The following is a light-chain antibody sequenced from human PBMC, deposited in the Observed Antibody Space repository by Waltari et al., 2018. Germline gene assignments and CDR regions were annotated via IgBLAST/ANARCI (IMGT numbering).Light chain of an antibody. CDR3: CSYAGSSPYV. Sequence: QSALTQPASVSGSPGQSITSTSTGTSSEFGSYTLVSWDQQHPGKAPKLMIYEGSKRPSGVSNRFSGSKSGNTASLTISGLQAEDEADYYCCSYAGSSPYVFGTGTKVTVL. V-gene: IGLV2-23*01. CDR2: EGS. CDR1: SSEFGSYTL. J-gene: IGLJ1*01.